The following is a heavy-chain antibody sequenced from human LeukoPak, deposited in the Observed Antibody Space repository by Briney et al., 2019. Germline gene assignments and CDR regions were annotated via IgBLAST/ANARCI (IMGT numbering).Heavy chain of an antibody. Sequence: GGSLGLSCAASGFTFSNYAMSWVRQAPGKGLEWVSAISGSSDNTYYADSVKGRFTISRDNSKNTLYLQMNSLRAEDTAIYYCAKDSRIVIAGTSNYWGQGTLVTVSS. CDR2: ISGSSDNT. CDR3: AKDSRIVIAGTSNY. CDR1: GFTFSNYA. J-gene: IGHJ4*02. V-gene: IGHV3-23*01. D-gene: IGHD6-13*01.